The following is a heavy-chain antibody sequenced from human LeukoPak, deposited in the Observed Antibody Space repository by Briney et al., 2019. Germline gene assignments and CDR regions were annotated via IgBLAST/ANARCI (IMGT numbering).Heavy chain of an antibody. D-gene: IGHD3-16*01. J-gene: IGHJ6*02. CDR3: ARGGGLDV. Sequence: PGGSLRLSCAASGFTFSSYWMNCARQAPGKGLEWVASINHNVNVNYYVDSVKGGFTISRDNAKNSLYLQMSNLRAEDPAVYFCARGGGLDVWGQGATVTVSS. CDR1: GFTFSSYW. CDR2: INHNVNVN. V-gene: IGHV3-7*03.